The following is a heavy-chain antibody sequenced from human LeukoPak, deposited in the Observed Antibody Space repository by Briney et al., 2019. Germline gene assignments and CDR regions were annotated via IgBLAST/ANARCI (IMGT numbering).Heavy chain of an antibody. CDR3: ARRAGAYSHPYDY. V-gene: IGHV3-53*01. CDR2: IYSDNT. Sequence: PGGSLSLFCTVSGLTVSSNSMSWARQAPGKGLEWVSFIYSDNTHYPDSVKGRFTIPRDNSKNTLYLQMNSLRAEDTAVYYCARRAGAYSHPYDYWGQGTLVTVSS. J-gene: IGHJ4*02. CDR1: GLTVSSNS. D-gene: IGHD4/OR15-4a*01.